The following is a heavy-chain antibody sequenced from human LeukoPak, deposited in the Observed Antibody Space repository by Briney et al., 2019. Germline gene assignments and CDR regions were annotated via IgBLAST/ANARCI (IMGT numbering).Heavy chain of an antibody. V-gene: IGHV3-53*01. CDR3: ASSQDTAMVEFY. Sequence: PGGSLRLSCAASGFTVSSNYMSWVRQAPGKGLEWVSVIYSGGSTYYADSVKGRFTISRDNSKNTLYLQMNSLGAEDTAVYYCASSQDTAMVEFYWGQGTLVTVSS. CDR1: GFTVSSNY. D-gene: IGHD5-18*01. CDR2: IYSGGST. J-gene: IGHJ4*02.